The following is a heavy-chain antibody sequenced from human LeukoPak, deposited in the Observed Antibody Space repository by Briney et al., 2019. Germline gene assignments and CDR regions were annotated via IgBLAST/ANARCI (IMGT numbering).Heavy chain of an antibody. Sequence: GGSLRLSCAASGFTFSSYWMSWVRQAPGKGLEWVANIKQDGSEKYYVDSVKGRFTISRDNAKNSLYLQMNSLRAEDTAVYYCARGVVVVAAEYYFDYWGQGTLVTVSS. CDR1: GFTFSSYW. CDR2: IKQDGSEK. J-gene: IGHJ4*02. D-gene: IGHD2-15*01. V-gene: IGHV3-7*01. CDR3: ARGVVVVAAEYYFDY.